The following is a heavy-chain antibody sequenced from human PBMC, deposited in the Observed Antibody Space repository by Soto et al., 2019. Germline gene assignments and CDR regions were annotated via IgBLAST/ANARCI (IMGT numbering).Heavy chain of an antibody. V-gene: IGHV3-15*01. Sequence: EVQLVESGGGLVKPGGSLRLSCAASGFTFGNAWMSCVRQAPGKGLEWVGRIKSKTDGGTTDYAAPVKGRFTISRDDSKNTLYLQMNSLKTEHTAVYYCTGRITMIVAPGYWGQGTLVTVSS. CDR1: GFTFGNAW. J-gene: IGHJ4*02. CDR3: TGRITMIVAPGY. CDR2: IKSKTDGGTT. D-gene: IGHD3-22*01.